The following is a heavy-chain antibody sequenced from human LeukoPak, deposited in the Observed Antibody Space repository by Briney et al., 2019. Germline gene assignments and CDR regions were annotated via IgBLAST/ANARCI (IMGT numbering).Heavy chain of an antibody. V-gene: IGHV1-3*01. D-gene: IGHD6-13*01. CDR1: GYTFTTYA. CDR2: INAGNGNT. CDR3: ARDPIGSRWPYYFDY. J-gene: IGHJ4*02. Sequence: ASVKVSCKASGYTFTTYAIHWVRQAPGQRLEWMGWINAGNGNTKYSQKFQARVTITRDTSASTAYMELNSLRSEDTAVYYCARDPIGSRWPYYFDYWGQGTLVTVSS.